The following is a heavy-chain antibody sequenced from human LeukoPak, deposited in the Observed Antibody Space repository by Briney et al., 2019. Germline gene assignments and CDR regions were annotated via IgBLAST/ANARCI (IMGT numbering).Heavy chain of an antibody. CDR2: IYYSGST. J-gene: IGHJ4*02. Sequence: SETLSLTCTVSGGSVSSYYWSWIRQPPGKGLEWIGYIYYSGSTNYNPSLKSRVTISVDTSKNQFSLKLSSVTAADTAVYYCARFLVGPSLRYFGYWGQGTLVTVSS. V-gene: IGHV4-59*02. CDR1: GGSVSSYY. D-gene: IGHD3-10*01. CDR3: ARFLVGPSLRYFGY.